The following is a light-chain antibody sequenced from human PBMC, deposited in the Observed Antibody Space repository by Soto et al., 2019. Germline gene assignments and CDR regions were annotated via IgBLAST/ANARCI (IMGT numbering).Light chain of an antibody. J-gene: IGLJ1*01. V-gene: IGLV2-14*01. CDR3: SSSTSSSFYV. Sequence: QSALTQPASVSGSPGQSITISCTGTSSDVGGYNYVSWCQQHPGKAPKLMIYDVSNRPSGVSNRFSGSKSRNTASLTISGLQAEDEADYYSSSSTSSSFYVFGTGTKLTVL. CDR2: DVS. CDR1: SSDVGGYNY.